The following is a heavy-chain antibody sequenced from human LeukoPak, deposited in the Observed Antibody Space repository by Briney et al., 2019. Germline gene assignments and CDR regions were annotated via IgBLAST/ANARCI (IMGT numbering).Heavy chain of an antibody. D-gene: IGHD4-23*01. Sequence: KSGGSLRLSCAASGFTFSDHYMDWVRQAPGKGLEWVGRTRNKANSYTTEYAASVKGRFTISRDDSKNSLYLQMNSLKTEDTAVYYCARDRDYGGNRGAFDIWGQGTMVTVSS. V-gene: IGHV3-72*01. J-gene: IGHJ3*02. CDR2: TRNKANSYTT. CDR1: GFTFSDHY. CDR3: ARDRDYGGNRGAFDI.